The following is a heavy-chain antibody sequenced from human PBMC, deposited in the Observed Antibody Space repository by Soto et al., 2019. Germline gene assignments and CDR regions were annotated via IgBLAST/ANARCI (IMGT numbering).Heavy chain of an antibody. CDR2: ISASGSTT. Sequence: GGSLRLSCAASGFTFNNYAMSWVRQAPGKGLEWVSGISASGSTTFYEDSVKGRFTVSRDFSKNTLSLQMDSLRAEDTAVYFCGKDPNGNYVGGFDFWGPGRMVTV. CDR1: GFTFNNYA. J-gene: IGHJ3*01. D-gene: IGHD3-16*01. CDR3: GKDPNGNYVGGFDF. V-gene: IGHV3-23*01.